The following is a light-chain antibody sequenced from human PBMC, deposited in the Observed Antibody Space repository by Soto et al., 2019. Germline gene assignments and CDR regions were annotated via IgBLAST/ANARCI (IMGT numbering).Light chain of an antibody. CDR3: CSYAGSSTPSYV. J-gene: IGLJ1*01. CDR2: EVS. CDR1: SSDVGSYNL. V-gene: IGLV2-23*02. Sequence: QSALTQPASVSGSPGQSITISCTGTSSDVGSYNLVSWYQQHPGNAPKLMIYEVSKRPSGVSNRFSGSKSGNTASLTISGLQAEDEADYYCCSYAGSSTPSYVFGTGTKVTVL.